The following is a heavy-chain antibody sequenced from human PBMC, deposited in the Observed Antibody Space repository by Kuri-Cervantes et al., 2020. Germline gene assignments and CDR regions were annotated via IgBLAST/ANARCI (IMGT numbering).Heavy chain of an antibody. Sequence: GGSLRLSCAASGFTFSSYSMNWVRQAPGKGLEWVSSISSSSSYIYYADSVKGRFTISKDNAKNSLYLQMNSLRAEDTAVYYCVRMGSGSYAQLHPYYYYYYGMDVWGQGTTVTVSS. J-gene: IGHJ6*02. V-gene: IGHV3-21*01. CDR2: ISSSSSYI. CDR1: GFTFSSYS. CDR3: VRMGSGSYAQLHPYYYYYYGMDV. D-gene: IGHD3-10*01.